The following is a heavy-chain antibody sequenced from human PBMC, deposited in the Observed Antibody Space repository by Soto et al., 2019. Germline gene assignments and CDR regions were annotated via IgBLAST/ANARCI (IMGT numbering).Heavy chain of an antibody. CDR2: IYYSGST. CDR3: ARATRDNWNPSGMDV. V-gene: IGHV4-30-4*01. Sequence: PSETLSLTCTVSGGPISSGDYYWSWIRQPPGKGLEWIGYIYYSGSTYYNPSLKSRVTISVDTSKNQFSLKLSSVTAADTAVYYCARATRDNWNPSGMDVWGQGTTVTVSS. CDR1: GGPISSGDYY. J-gene: IGHJ6*02. D-gene: IGHD1-20*01.